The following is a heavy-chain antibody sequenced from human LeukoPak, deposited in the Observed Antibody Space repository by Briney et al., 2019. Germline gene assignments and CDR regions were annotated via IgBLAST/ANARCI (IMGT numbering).Heavy chain of an antibody. J-gene: IGHJ4*02. CDR3: ARGDYGGNHPSGY. Sequence: GGSLRLSCAASGFTFSSYWMHWVRHAPGKGLVWVSRINSDGSSTSYADSVKGRFTISRDNAKNTLYLQMNSLRAEDTAVYYCARGDYGGNHPSGYWGQGTLVTVSS. CDR1: GFTFSSYW. V-gene: IGHV3-74*01. CDR2: INSDGSST. D-gene: IGHD4-23*01.